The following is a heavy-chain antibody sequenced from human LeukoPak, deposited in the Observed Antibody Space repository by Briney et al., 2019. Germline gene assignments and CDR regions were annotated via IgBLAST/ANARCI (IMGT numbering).Heavy chain of an antibody. V-gene: IGHV3-23*01. Sequence: GGSLRLSCAVSGITLSNYGMSWVRQAPGKGLEWVAGISDSGGRTNYADSVKGRFTISRDNPKNSLYLQMNSMRAEDTAVYFCAKRGVVIRVILVGFHKEAYYFDSWGQGALVTVSS. D-gene: IGHD3-22*01. CDR2: ISDSGGRT. CDR3: AKRGVVIRVILVGFHKEAYYFDS. J-gene: IGHJ4*02. CDR1: GITLSNYG.